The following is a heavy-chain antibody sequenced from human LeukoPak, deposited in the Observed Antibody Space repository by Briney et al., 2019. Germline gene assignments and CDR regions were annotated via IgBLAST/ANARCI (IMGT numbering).Heavy chain of an antibody. V-gene: IGHV3-21*01. D-gene: IGHD2-2*01. CDR2: ISSSSSYI. J-gene: IGHJ4*02. CDR3: ATGVVPAATSFDY. Sequence: PGGSLRLSCAASGLTFSSYSMNWVRQAPGKGLEWVSSISSSSSYIYYADSVKGRFTISRDNAKNSLYLQMNSLRAEDTAVYYCATGVVPAATSFDYWGQGTLVTVSS. CDR1: GLTFSSYS.